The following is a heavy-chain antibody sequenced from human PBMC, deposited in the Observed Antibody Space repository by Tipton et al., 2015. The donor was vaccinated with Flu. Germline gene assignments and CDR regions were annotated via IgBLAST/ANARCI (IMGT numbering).Heavy chain of an antibody. D-gene: IGHD4-11*01. V-gene: IGHV4-38-2*01. CDR2: KYHSGTT. CDR1: GYSINSGYF. J-gene: IGHJ4*02. CDR3: ATLKNYGNYGFDD. Sequence: TLSLTCAVSGYSINSGYFWGWIRQPPGKGLEWIGSKYHSGTTYYNPSLKSRVTISVDTSKNQFSLKLSSVTAADTAVYFCATLKNYGNYGFDDWGQGTLVTVSS.